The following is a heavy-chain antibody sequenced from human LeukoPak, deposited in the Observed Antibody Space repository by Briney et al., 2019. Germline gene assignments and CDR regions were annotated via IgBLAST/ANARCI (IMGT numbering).Heavy chain of an antibody. J-gene: IGHJ6*02. CDR1: GFSFDDYA. Sequence: PGGSLRLSCAASGFSFDDYAMHWVRQAPGKGLEWVSGISWNSGSLDHADSVKGRFTISRDNAKNSLYLQMNSLKAEDTALYYCAGGTYYYYGMDVWGQGTTVTVSS. CDR3: AGGTYYYYGMDV. CDR2: ISWNSGSL. D-gene: IGHD1-1*01. V-gene: IGHV3-9*01.